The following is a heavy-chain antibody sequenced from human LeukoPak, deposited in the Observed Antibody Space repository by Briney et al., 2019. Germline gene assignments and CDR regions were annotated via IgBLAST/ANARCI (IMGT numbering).Heavy chain of an antibody. J-gene: IGHJ4*02. CDR2: ISGSGGST. V-gene: IGHV3-23*01. Sequence: GGSLRLSCAASGFTFSSYAMNWVRQAPGKGLEWVSAISGSGGSTYYADSVKGRFTIFRDNSKNTLYLQMNSLRAEDTAVYYCAKQREQWLVFDYWGQGTLVIVSS. D-gene: IGHD6-19*01. CDR3: AKQREQWLVFDY. CDR1: GFTFSSYA.